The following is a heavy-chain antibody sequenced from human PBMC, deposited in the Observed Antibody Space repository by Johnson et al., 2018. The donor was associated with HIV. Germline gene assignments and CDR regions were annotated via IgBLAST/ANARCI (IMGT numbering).Heavy chain of an antibody. Sequence: QVQLVESGGGVVQPGRSLRLSCAASGFTFSSYAMHWVRQAPGKGLEWVAVISYDGSNNYYADSVKGRFTISRDNSKNTLYLQMNSLRAEDTAVYYCARDMGGVVKEARAFDIWGQVTMVTVSS. CDR3: ARDMGGVVKEARAFDI. V-gene: IGHV3-30*04. CDR2: ISYDGSNN. CDR1: GFTFSSYA. D-gene: IGHD3-10*01. J-gene: IGHJ3*02.